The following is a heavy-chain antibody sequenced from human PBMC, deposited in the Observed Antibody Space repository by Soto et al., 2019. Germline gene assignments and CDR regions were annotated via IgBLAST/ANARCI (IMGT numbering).Heavy chain of an antibody. CDR2: ISGSGGST. J-gene: IGHJ6*02. V-gene: IGHV3-23*01. D-gene: IGHD2-15*01. Sequence: EVQLLESGGGLVQPGGSLRLSCAASGFTFSSYAMSWVRQAPGKGLEWVSAISGSGGSTYYADPVKGRFTISRDNSKNTLYLQMNSLRAEDTAVYYCATMIRDCSGGSCYAYYYYGMDVWGQGTTVTVSS. CDR1: GFTFSSYA. CDR3: ATMIRDCSGGSCYAYYYYGMDV.